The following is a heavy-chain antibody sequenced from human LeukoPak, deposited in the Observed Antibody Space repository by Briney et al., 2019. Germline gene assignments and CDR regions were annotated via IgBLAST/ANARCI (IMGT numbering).Heavy chain of an antibody. CDR2: INHSGST. CDR1: GGSFSGYY. Sequence: PSETLSLTCTVYGGSFSGYYWSWIRQPPGKGLEWIGEINHSGSTNYNPSLKSRVTISEDMSRNQFSLKLSSVTAADTAVYYCARGLTYYFDSTGYYRPANFYYYGMDVWGQGTTVTVSS. J-gene: IGHJ6*02. V-gene: IGHV4-34*01. CDR3: ARGLTYYFDSTGYYRPANFYYYGMDV. D-gene: IGHD3-22*01.